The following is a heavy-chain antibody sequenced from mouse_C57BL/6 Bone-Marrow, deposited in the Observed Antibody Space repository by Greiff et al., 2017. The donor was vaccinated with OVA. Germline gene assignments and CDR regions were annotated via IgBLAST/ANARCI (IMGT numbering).Heavy chain of an antibody. CDR2: INPNNGGT. CDR3: AGWPRYAMDY. J-gene: IGHJ4*01. CDR1: GYTFTDYY. V-gene: IGHV1-26*01. Sequence: EVKLQQSGPELVKPGASVKISCKASGYTFTDYYMNWVKQSHGKSLEWIGDINPNNGGTSYNQKFKGKATLTVDKSSSTAYMELRSLTSEDSAVYYCAGWPRYAMDYWGQGTSVTVSS.